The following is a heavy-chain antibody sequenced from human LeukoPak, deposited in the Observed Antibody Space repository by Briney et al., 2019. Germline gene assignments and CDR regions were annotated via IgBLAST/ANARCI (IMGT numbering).Heavy chain of an antibody. J-gene: IGHJ5*02. Sequence: GGSLRLSCVASGFGFSGSAVHWVRQSSGKGLEWVGHIDKRDNFYATSYAESVQGRFTISRDDSRDAAFLHMDSLKTEDTALYYCTRDRGKYNWFDPWGQGTLVTVSS. D-gene: IGHD2-15*01. CDR2: IDKRDNFYAT. CDR3: TRDRGKYNWFDP. CDR1: GFGFSGSA. V-gene: IGHV3-73*01.